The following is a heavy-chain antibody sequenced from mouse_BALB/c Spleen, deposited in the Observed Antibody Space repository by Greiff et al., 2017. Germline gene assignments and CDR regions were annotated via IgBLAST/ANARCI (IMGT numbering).Heavy chain of an antibody. CDR2: IWGDGST. Sequence: VQLVESGPGLVAPSQSLSITCTVSGFSLTGYGVNWVRQPPGKGLEWLGMIWGDGSTDYNSALKSRLSISKDNSKSQVFLKMNSLQTDDTARYYCAREEGMITTSAMDYWGQGTSVTVSS. V-gene: IGHV2-6-7*01. CDR1: GFSLTGYG. CDR3: AREEGMITTSAMDY. D-gene: IGHD2-4*01. J-gene: IGHJ4*01.